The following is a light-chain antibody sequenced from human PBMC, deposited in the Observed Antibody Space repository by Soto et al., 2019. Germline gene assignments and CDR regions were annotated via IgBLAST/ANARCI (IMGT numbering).Light chain of an antibody. CDR1: QSISRY. V-gene: IGKV1-39*01. CDR2: TAS. CDR3: QQSYSMTT. Sequence: DIQMTQSPSSLSASVGDRVTITCRASQSISRYLNWYQQKPGKAPKLLIYTASSLQSGVPSRFIGSGSGTDFTLTISSLQPEDFATYYCQQSYSMTTFGGGTKVEIK. J-gene: IGKJ4*01.